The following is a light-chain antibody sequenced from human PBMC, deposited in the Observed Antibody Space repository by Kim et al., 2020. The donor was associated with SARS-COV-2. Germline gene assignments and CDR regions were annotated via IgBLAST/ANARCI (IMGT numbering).Light chain of an antibody. CDR1: QSVTTN. V-gene: IGKV3-15*01. Sequence: VSPGERVTRSCRASQSVTTNLAWYQQKPGQTPSLVIYDASTRATDIPGRFSGSGSGAEFTLTISSLQSEYFALYYCQQYHKWPLTFGGGTKVDIK. CDR3: QQYHKWPLT. J-gene: IGKJ4*01. CDR2: DAS.